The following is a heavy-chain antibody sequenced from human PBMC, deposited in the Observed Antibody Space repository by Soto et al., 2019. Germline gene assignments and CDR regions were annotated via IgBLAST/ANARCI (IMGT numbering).Heavy chain of an antibody. V-gene: IGHV1-18*01. CDR3: GRWEEPYSSGWYEHYYYGMDV. CDR2: ISAYNGNT. D-gene: IGHD6-19*01. Sequence: ASVKVSCKASGYTFTSYGISWVRQAPGQGLEWMGWISAYNGNTNYAQKLQGRVIMTTDTSTSTAYMELRSLRSDDTAVYYCGRWEEPYSSGWYEHYYYGMDVWGQWTTVTVSS. J-gene: IGHJ6*02. CDR1: GYTFTSYG.